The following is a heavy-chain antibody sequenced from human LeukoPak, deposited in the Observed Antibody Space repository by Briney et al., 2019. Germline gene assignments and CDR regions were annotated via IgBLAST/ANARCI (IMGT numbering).Heavy chain of an antibody. J-gene: IGHJ3*02. D-gene: IGHD6-13*01. V-gene: IGHV4-59*01. CDR1: GDSISPYY. CDR2: LRYSGST. CDR3: SRRSRAAAGGAFDI. Sequence: PSETLSLTCTVSGDSISPYYWGWIRQPPGKGLEWVGYLRYSGSTNYNPSLKSRVTISVDTSKNQFSLKLSSVTAADTAVYYCSRRSRAAAGGAFDIWGQGTRVTVSS.